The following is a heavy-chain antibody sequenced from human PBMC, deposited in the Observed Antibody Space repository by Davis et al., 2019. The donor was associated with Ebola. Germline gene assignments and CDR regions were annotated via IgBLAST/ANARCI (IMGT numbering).Heavy chain of an antibody. CDR2: FDPDDGEA. Sequence: ASVKVSCKASGGTFSSYAISWVRQTPGKGLEWMGSFDPDDGEAIYAQKFQDRVTMTEDTSTDTAYMELSRLRFEDTALYYCTIGGITGGFDYWGQGTLVTVSS. CDR1: GGTFSSYA. D-gene: IGHD1-14*01. V-gene: IGHV1-24*01. J-gene: IGHJ4*02. CDR3: TIGGITGGFDY.